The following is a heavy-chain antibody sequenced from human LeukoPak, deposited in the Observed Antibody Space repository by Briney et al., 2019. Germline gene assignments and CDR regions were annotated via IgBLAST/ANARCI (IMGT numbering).Heavy chain of an antibody. CDR1: GFTFSSYG. CDR2: IWYDGSNK. V-gene: IGHV3-33*01. D-gene: IGHD2-2*01. Sequence: PGRSLRLSCAASGFTFSSYGMHWVRQAPGKGLEWAAVIWYDGSNKYYADSVKGRFTISRDNSKNTLYLQMKSLRAEDTALYHCARGGEDCSSTSCHGQYYFPYWGQRPPVTVSS. J-gene: IGHJ4*02. CDR3: ARGGEDCSSTSCHGQYYFPY.